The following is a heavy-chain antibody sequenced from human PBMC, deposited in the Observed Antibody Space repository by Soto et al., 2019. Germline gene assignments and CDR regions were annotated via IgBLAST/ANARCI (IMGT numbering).Heavy chain of an antibody. CDR3: ARGSLTMVRGAKLFDY. D-gene: IGHD3-10*01. CDR1: GGTFSSYT. Sequence: QVQLVQSGAEVKKPGSSVKVSCKASGGTFSSYTISWVRQAPGQGLEWMGRIIPILGIANYAQKFQGSVTISADKSTSTAYMELSSLSSEDTDVYYCARGSLTMVRGAKLFDYWVQGTMVTVAS. J-gene: IGHJ4*02. CDR2: IIPILGIA. V-gene: IGHV1-69*02.